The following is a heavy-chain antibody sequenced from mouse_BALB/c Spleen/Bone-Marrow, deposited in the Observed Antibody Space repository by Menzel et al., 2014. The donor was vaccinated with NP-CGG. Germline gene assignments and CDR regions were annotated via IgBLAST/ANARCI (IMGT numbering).Heavy chain of an antibody. CDR1: GYAITSGYN. D-gene: IGHD2-2*01. Sequence: ESGPGLVKPSQFLSLTCSVTGYAITSGYNWNWIRQFLGNKLEWMGYISYDGSNNYNPSLKNRISITRDTSKNQFFLKLNSVTSEDTATYYCARLDGYDWYFDVWGAGTTVTVSS. CDR2: ISYDGSN. V-gene: IGHV3-6*02. CDR3: ARLDGYDWYFDV. J-gene: IGHJ1*01.